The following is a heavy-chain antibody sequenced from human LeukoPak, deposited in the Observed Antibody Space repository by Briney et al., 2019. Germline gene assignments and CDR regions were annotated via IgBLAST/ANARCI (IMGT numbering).Heavy chain of an antibody. CDR1: GFTFSSYW. V-gene: IGHV3-7*01. J-gene: IGHJ4*02. CDR3: ARKPPGWYNFDY. Sequence: PGGSLRLSCAASGFTFSSYWMSWGRQAPGKGREWGANIKQDGSEKYYVDSVKGRFTISRDNAKNSLYLQMNSLRAEDTAVYYCARKPPGWYNFDYWGQGTLVTVSS. CDR2: IKQDGSEK. D-gene: IGHD6-19*01.